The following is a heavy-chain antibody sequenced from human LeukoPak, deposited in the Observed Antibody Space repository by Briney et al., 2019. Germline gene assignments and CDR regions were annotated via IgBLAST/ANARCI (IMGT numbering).Heavy chain of an antibody. D-gene: IGHD6-13*01. Sequence: SETLSLTCTVSGGSISSYYWSWIRQPPGKGLEWIGYVYYSGSTNYNPSLKSRVTISVDTSKNQFSLKLSSVTAADTAVYYCARDKRSSWYYYGMDVWGQGTTATVSS. CDR2: VYYSGST. CDR3: ARDKRSSWYYYGMDV. V-gene: IGHV4-59*01. CDR1: GGSISSYY. J-gene: IGHJ6*02.